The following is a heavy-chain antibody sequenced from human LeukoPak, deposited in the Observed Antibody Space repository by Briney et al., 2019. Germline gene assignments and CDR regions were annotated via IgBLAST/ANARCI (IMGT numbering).Heavy chain of an antibody. CDR1: GFTFSTYW. Sequence: GGSLRLSCAASGFTFSTYWMSWVRQAPGKGLEWVANIKQDGSEKYYVDSVKGRFTISKDNAKNSLFLQMNSLRAEDTAVYYCARDLSRSFSMIRGLIQHREFDFWGRGTLVTVSS. CDR3: ARDLSRSFSMIRGLIQHREFDF. V-gene: IGHV3-7*01. CDR2: IKQDGSEK. J-gene: IGHJ4*02. D-gene: IGHD3-10*01.